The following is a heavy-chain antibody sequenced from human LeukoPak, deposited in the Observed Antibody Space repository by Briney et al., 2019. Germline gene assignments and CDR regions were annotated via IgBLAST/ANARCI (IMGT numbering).Heavy chain of an antibody. CDR2: IYPDNSDT. J-gene: IGHJ4*02. CDR1: GYTFSGHW. D-gene: IGHD3-16*01. V-gene: IGHV5-51*01. CDR3: ARLGWGGYGYFDY. Sequence: RGESLKISCNVSGYTFSGHWIGWVRQLPGKGLELMGQIYPDNSDTRYSPSFQGQVSISVDKSISTAYLQWSSLKASDTAMYYCARLGWGGYGYFDYWGQGTLVTVSS.